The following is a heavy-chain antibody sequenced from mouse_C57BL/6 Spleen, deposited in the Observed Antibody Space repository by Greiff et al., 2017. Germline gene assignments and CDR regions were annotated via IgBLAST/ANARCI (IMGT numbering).Heavy chain of an antibody. J-gene: IGHJ1*03. V-gene: IGHV5-9-1*02. CDR1: GFTFSSYA. CDR3: TRDRDYYGSSYGYFDV. Sequence: EVMLVESGEGLVKPGGSLKLSCAASGFTFSSYAMSWVRQTPEKRLEWVAYISSGCDYIYYADTVKGRFTISRDNARNTLYLQMSSLKSEDTAMYYCTRDRDYYGSSYGYFDVWGTGTTVTVSS. D-gene: IGHD1-1*01. CDR2: ISSGCDYI.